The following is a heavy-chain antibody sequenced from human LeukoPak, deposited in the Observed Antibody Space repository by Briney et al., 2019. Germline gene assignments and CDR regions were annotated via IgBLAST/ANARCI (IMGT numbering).Heavy chain of an antibody. Sequence: PSETLSLTCVVSGYSISGGYWWSWVRQPPGKGLEWIAEISHSGSTNYNPSLKSRVTISLDKSRNQFSLRLNPVTAADTAVYYCARERVVVASSGYFDYWGQGTLVTVSS. CDR1: GYSISGGYW. CDR2: ISHSGST. CDR3: ARERVVVASSGYFDY. D-gene: IGHD2-15*01. J-gene: IGHJ4*02. V-gene: IGHV4-4*02.